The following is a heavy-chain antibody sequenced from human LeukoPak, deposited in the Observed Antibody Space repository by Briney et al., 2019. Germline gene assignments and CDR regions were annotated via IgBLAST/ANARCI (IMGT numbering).Heavy chain of an antibody. CDR2: IYYSGST. CDR3: ATFSSSTLYYYGMDV. J-gene: IGHJ6*02. CDR1: GGSISSYY. D-gene: IGHD6-6*01. Sequence: SDTLSLTCTVSGGSISSYYWSWIRQPPGKGLEWIGYIYYSGSTNYNPSLKSRVTISVDTSKNQFSLKLSSVTAADTAVYYCATFSSSTLYYYGMDVWGQGTTVTVSS. V-gene: IGHV4-59*01.